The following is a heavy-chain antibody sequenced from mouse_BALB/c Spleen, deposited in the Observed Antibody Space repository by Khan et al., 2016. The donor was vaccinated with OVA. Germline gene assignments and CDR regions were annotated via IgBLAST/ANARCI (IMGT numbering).Heavy chain of an antibody. D-gene: IGHD2-10*02. CDR3: DKGVWYYYYAIDY. Sequence: QVQLKQSGPGLVAPSQSLSITCTVSGFSLTDSGVRWIRQPPGKGLEWLGVIWGGGSTYYNSALNSRLSISTDNSKSQVFLKMNSVETEDRAMYYGDKGVWYYYYAIDYWGQGTSVSVSS. J-gene: IGHJ4*01. CDR2: IWGGGST. CDR1: GFSLTDSG. V-gene: IGHV2-6-5*01.